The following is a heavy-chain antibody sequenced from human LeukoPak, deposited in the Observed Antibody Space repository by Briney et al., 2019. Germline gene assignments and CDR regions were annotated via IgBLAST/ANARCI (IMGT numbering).Heavy chain of an antibody. CDR3: AREGDSSFGYFDY. CDR2: IDTNTGNP. CDR1: GYTFTNYA. D-gene: IGHD6-13*01. Sequence: ASVKVSCKASGYTFTNYAMNWVRQAPGQGLEWMGWIDTNTGNPTYAQGFTGRFVFSLDTSVSTAYLQISSLKADDNAVYYCAREGDSSFGYFDYWGQGTLVTVSS. V-gene: IGHV7-4-1*02. J-gene: IGHJ4*02.